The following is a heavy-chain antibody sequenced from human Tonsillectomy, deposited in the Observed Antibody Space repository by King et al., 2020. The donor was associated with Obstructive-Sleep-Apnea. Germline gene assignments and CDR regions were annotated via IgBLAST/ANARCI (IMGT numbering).Heavy chain of an antibody. CDR1: GYTFTSYY. CDR3: ARDGIAAAGTADY. Sequence: QGQLVQSGAEVKKPGASVKVSCKASGYTFTSYYMHWVRQAPGQGLEWMGIINPSVGSTSYAQKFQGRVTMTRDTSPSTVYMVLGSLRSEDTAVYYCARDGIAAAGTADYWGQGTLVTVSS. D-gene: IGHD6-13*01. J-gene: IGHJ4*02. V-gene: IGHV1-46*03. CDR2: INPSVGST.